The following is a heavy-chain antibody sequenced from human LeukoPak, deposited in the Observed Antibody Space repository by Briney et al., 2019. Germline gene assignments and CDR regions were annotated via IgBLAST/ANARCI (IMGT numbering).Heavy chain of an antibody. Sequence: PSETLSLTCTVSGGSISSYYWSWIRQPPGQGLEWIGYIYYSGSTNYNPSLKSRVTISVDTSKNQFSLKLSSVTAADTAVYYWARGTAMEVFDYWGQGTLVTVSS. D-gene: IGHD5-18*01. J-gene: IGHJ4*02. CDR2: IYYSGST. CDR3: ARGTAMEVFDY. CDR1: GGSISSYY. V-gene: IGHV4-59*01.